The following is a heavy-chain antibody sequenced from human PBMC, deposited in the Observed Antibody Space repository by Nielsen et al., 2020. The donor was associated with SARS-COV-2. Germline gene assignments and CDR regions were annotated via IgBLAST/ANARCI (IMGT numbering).Heavy chain of an antibody. CDR3: ARDRGQLGHFDY. J-gene: IGHJ4*02. V-gene: IGHV3-64*01. CDR1: GFTFSSYA. D-gene: IGHD6-6*01. Sequence: GESLKISCAASGFTFSSYAMHWVHQAPGKGLEYVSAISSNGGSTYYANSVKGRFTISRDNSKNTLYLQMGSLRAEDMAVYYCARDRGQLGHFDYWGQGTLVAVSS. CDR2: ISSNGGST.